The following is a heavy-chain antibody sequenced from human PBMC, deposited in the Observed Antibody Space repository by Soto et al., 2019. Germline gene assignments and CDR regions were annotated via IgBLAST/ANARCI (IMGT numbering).Heavy chain of an antibody. CDR1: GYSFASYW. CDR3: ARTRSFTLGFYYDGMDV. D-gene: IGHD6-6*01. Sequence: GQSLKLSFQCSGYSFASYWIGWVRQMPGKDLEWMGIIYPGDSDTRYSPSFQGQVTISADKSLRTAYLQWTSLKASDTALYYCARTRSFTLGFYYDGMDVWGQGTTVTVSS. CDR2: IYPGDSDT. J-gene: IGHJ6*02. V-gene: IGHV5-51*01.